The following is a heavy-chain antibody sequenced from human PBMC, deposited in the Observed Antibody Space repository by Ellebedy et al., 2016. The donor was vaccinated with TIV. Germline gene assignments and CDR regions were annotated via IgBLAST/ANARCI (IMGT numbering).Heavy chain of an antibody. CDR2: IAPIVGVA. V-gene: IGHV1-69*04. CDR3: AREDLERQKHSYGRQLHSFDY. CDR1: GGTFISFA. J-gene: IGHJ4*02. D-gene: IGHD1-1*01. Sequence: ASVKVSCKASGGTFISFALSWVRQAPGQGLEWMGRIAPIVGVANYAQKFQGRVTFSADKSTSTAYMEIKSLRSEDTAVYFCAREDLERQKHSYGRQLHSFDYWGQGTLVTVSS.